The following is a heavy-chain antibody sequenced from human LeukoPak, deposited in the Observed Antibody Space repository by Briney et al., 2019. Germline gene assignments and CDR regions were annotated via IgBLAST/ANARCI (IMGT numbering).Heavy chain of an antibody. CDR1: GGSISSYY. J-gene: IGHJ4*02. Sequence: SETLSLTCTVSGGSISSYYWSWIRQPPGKGLEWIGYIYYSGSTNYNPSLKSRVTISVDTSKNQFSLKLSSVTAADTAVYYCARYGSYYPYYFDYWGQGTLVTVSS. V-gene: IGHV4-59*08. CDR2: IYYSGST. CDR3: ARYGSYYPYYFDY. D-gene: IGHD1-26*01.